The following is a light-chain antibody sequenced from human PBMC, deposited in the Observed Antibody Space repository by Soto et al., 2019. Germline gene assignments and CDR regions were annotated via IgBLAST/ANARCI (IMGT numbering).Light chain of an antibody. V-gene: IGKV1-8*01. CDR2: AAS. CDR1: QGISSY. Sequence: AIRMTQSPSSLSASTGDRVTITCRASQGISSYLAWYHQKPGKAPKLLIYAASTLQSGVPSRFSGSGSGTDFTLTISCLQSEDFATYYCQQYNSYSRTFGQGTKVEIK. J-gene: IGKJ1*01. CDR3: QQYNSYSRT.